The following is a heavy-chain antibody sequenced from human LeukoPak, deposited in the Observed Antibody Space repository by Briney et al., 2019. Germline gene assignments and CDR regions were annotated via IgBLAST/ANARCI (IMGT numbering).Heavy chain of an antibody. CDR3: ARVGDHFDY. D-gene: IGHD2-21*02. J-gene: IGHJ4*02. V-gene: IGHV1-18*01. CDR1: GYTFNTYG. Sequence: ASVKVSCKAAGYTFNTYGISWVRQAPGQELEWMGWSSAYNGNTNYAQKLQGRVTMTTDTSTSTAYMELRSLRSDDTAVYYCARVGDHFDYWGRGTLLTVSS. CDR2: SSAYNGNT.